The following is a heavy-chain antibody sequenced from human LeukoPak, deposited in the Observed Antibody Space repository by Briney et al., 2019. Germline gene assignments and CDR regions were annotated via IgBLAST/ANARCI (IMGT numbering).Heavy chain of an antibody. CDR1: GYSISSGYY. CDR2: IYHSGST. Sequence: SETLSLTCTVSGYSISSGYYWGWIRQPPGKGLEWIGSIYHSGSTYYNPSLKSRVTISVDTSKNQLSLKLSSVTAADTAVYYCARVARELLWFGELFPFDPWGQGTLVTVSS. CDR3: ARVARELLWFGELFPFDP. V-gene: IGHV4-38-2*02. D-gene: IGHD3-10*01. J-gene: IGHJ5*02.